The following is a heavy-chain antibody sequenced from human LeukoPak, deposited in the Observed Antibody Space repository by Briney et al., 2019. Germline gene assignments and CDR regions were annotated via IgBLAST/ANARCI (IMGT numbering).Heavy chain of an antibody. CDR3: ARDAKAYGSGSYPLDY. CDR2: ISAYNGNT. Sequence: ASVKVSCKASGYTFTSYGISWVRQAPGHGLEWMGWISAYNGNTNYAQKLQGRVTMTTDTSTSTAYMELRSLRSDDTAVYYCARDAKAYGSGSYPLDYWGQGTLVTVSS. V-gene: IGHV1-18*01. J-gene: IGHJ4*02. CDR1: GYTFTSYG. D-gene: IGHD3-10*01.